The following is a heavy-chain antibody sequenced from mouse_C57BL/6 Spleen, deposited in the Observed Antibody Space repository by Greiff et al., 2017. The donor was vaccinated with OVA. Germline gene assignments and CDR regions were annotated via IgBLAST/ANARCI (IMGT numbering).Heavy chain of an antibody. D-gene: IGHD1-1*01. CDR1: GFTFSDYG. V-gene: IGHV5-17*01. J-gene: IGHJ2*01. CDR3: ARNYYYGSSYEYFDY. Sequence: EVQRVESGGGLVKPGGSLKLSCAASGFTFSDYGMHWVRQAPEKGLEWVAYISSGSSTIYYADTVKGRFTISRDNAKNTLFLQMTSLRSEDTAMYYCARNYYYGSSYEYFDYWGQGTTLTVSS. CDR2: ISSGSSTI.